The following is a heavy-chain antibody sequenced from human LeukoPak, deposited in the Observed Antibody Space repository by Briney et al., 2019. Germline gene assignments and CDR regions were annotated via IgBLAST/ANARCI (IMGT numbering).Heavy chain of an antibody. CDR3: ASPTPLYDSSSYQY. V-gene: IGHV5-51*01. J-gene: IGHJ4*02. CDR1: GYSFNNYW. D-gene: IGHD3-22*01. Sequence: GESLKISCKGSGYSFNNYWIGWVRQKPGKGLEWVGTIYPADSDTRYTPAFQGQVTISVDKSISTAYLQWSSLKASDTAMYYCASPTPLYDSSSYQYWGQGTLVTVSS. CDR2: IYPADSDT.